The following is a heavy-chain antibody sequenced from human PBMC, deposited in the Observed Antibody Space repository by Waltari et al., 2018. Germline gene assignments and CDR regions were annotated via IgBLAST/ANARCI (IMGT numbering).Heavy chain of an antibody. V-gene: IGHV4-59*01. J-gene: IGHJ4*02. D-gene: IGHD1-7*01. CDR2: IYYSGST. Sequence: QVQLQESGPGLVKPSETLSLTCTVSGGSISSYYWRWIRQPPWKGLEWIGYIYYSGSTNYNPSLKSRVTISVDTSKNQFSLKLSSVTAADTAVYYCARESITGTGDYWGQGTLVTVSS. CDR3: ARESITGTGDY. CDR1: GGSISSYY.